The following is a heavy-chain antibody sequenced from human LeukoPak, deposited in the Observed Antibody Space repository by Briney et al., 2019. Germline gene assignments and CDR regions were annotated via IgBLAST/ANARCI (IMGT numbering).Heavy chain of an antibody. D-gene: IGHD6-19*01. V-gene: IGHV1-8*01. Sequence: GASVKVSCKASGYTFTSYDINWVRQATGQGLEWMGWMNPDGGNTDCAQKFQGRFTMTRDTSINTAYMELSSLRSDDSAVYYCVRGGRSSGAYERGSEGLWGQGTLVTVSS. CDR3: VRGGRSSGAYERGSEGL. J-gene: IGHJ4*02. CDR2: MNPDGGNT. CDR1: GYTFTSYD.